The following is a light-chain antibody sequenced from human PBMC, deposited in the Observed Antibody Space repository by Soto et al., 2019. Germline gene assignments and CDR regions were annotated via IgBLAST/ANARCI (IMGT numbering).Light chain of an antibody. Sequence: EIVLMQSPGTLSLSPGERATLSCRASQSVGRNFLAWFQQKPGQAPRLLIYDASSRATGIPDRFSGSGSGTDFTLTISRLEPEDFAVFYCHQYAASPLTFGGGTKVEIK. V-gene: IGKV3-20*01. J-gene: IGKJ4*01. CDR1: QSVGRNF. CDR3: HQYAASPLT. CDR2: DAS.